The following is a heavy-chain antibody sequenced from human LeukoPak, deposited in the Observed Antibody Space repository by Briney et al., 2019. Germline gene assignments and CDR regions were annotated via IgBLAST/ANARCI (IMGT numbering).Heavy chain of an antibody. CDR3: ARIPKYYYDSSGYWLYYYGMDV. J-gene: IGHJ6*02. CDR1: GFSLSTSGMC. V-gene: IGHV2-70*01. Sequence: ESGPALVKPTQTLTLTCTFSGFSLSTSGMCVSWIRQPPGKALEWLALIDWDDDKYYSTSLKTRLTISKDTSKNQVVLTMTNMDPVDTATYYCARIPKYYYDSSGYWLYYYGMDVWGQGTTVTVSS. CDR2: IDWDDDK. D-gene: IGHD3-22*01.